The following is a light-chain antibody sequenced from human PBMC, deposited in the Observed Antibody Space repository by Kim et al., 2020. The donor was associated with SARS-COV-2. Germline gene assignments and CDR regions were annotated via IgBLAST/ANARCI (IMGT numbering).Light chain of an antibody. V-gene: IGKV1-39*01. Sequence: TSLGDRVTITCRASQNIDDYLNWYQQKPGRAPKILIYAASSLHSGVPSRFSGSGSGTLFTLTINNLQPEDLATYFCQQSYTAPWTFGRGTKVDIK. CDR3: QQSYTAPWT. CDR2: AAS. CDR1: QNIDDY. J-gene: IGKJ1*01.